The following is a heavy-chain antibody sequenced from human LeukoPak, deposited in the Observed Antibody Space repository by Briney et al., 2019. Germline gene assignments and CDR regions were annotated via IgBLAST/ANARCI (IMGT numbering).Heavy chain of an antibody. CDR2: INWNGGST. V-gene: IGHV3-20*04. CDR1: GFTFDDYG. D-gene: IGHD2-2*01. Sequence: GGSLRLSCAASGFTFDDYGMSWVRQAPGKGLEWVSGINWNGGSTGYADSVKGRLKISRDNAKNSLYLQMNSLRAEDTALYYCAKSFCSSTSCYSSAYYYYMDVWGKGTTVTVSS. J-gene: IGHJ6*03. CDR3: AKSFCSSTSCYSSAYYYYMDV.